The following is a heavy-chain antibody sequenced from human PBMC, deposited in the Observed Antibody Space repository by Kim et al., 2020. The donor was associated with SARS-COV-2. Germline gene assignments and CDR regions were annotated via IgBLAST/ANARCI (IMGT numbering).Heavy chain of an antibody. CDR1: GGSISSGGYS. CDR3: AREGNTPASFDY. D-gene: IGHD2-2*01. CDR2: IYHSGST. Sequence: SETLSLTCAVSGGSISSGGYSWSWIRQPPGKGLEWIGNIYHSGSTYYNPSLKSRVTISVDRSKNQFSLKLSSVTAADTAVYYCAREGNTPASFDYWGQGTLVTVSS. J-gene: IGHJ4*02. V-gene: IGHV4-30-2*01.